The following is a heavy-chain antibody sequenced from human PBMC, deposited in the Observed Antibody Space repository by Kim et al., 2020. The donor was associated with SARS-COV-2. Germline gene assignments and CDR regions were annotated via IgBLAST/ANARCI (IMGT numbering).Heavy chain of an antibody. CDR3: ARSRYFDY. J-gene: IGHJ4*02. V-gene: IGHV3-7*01. Sequence: GSEKYYVDSVKGRFTISRDNAKNSLYLQMNSLRAEDTAVYYCARSRYFDYWGQGTLVTVSS. D-gene: IGHD6-25*01. CDR2: GSEK.